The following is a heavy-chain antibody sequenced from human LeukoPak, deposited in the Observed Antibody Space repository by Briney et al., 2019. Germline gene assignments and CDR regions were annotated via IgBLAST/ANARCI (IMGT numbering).Heavy chain of an antibody. D-gene: IGHD2-2*01. Sequence: ASGKVSCKASGGTFTSYAISWVGQAPGQGREWRGGISTIFSTANYAQKFQGRVKITADQSTITAYIELSSRRSEDTALYYCASPWYQLLFVTSMLFDPWGQGALVTVSS. CDR2: ISTIFSTA. V-gene: IGHV1-69*01. J-gene: IGHJ5*02. CDR1: GGTFTSYA. CDR3: ASPWYQLLFVTSMLFDP.